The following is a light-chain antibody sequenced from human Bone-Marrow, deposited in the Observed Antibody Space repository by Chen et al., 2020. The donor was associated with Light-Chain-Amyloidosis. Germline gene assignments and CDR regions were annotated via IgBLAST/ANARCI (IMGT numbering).Light chain of an antibody. CDR3: QQYNNWWT. CDR1: QSVSSN. Sequence: IVMAQSPATLSVSPGARATLSCSASQSVSSNLACYQQKPGQAPRLLIYGASTRATGIPAKFSGSGSGTECTLTIRSLQSEDFAVYYCQQYNNWWTFGQGTKVEIK. CDR2: GAS. V-gene: IGKV3-15*01. J-gene: IGKJ1*01.